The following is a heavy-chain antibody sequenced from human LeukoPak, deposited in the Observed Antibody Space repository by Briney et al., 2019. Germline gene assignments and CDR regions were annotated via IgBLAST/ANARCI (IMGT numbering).Heavy chain of an antibody. J-gene: IGHJ6*02. CDR3: ARVMWGLDV. V-gene: IGHV4-38-2*02. Sequence: SETLSLTCTVSGYSISGGYYWGWVRQPPGKGLEWIGNIYHSGSTYYNPSLKSRVTISIDTSKNQFSLKLSSVTAADTAVYYCARVMWGLDVWGQGTTVTVSS. CDR2: IYHSGST. CDR1: GYSISGGYY. D-gene: IGHD7-27*01.